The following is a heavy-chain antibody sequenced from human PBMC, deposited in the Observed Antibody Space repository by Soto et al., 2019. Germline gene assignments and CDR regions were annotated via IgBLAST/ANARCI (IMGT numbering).Heavy chain of an antibody. V-gene: IGHV3-33*01. D-gene: IGHD3-16*01. J-gene: IGHJ4*02. CDR3: ARDGDVNTGFGKDY. Sequence: GGSLRLSCAASGFTFSSYGMHWVRQAPGKGLEWVAFIWHDGGNKFYAEPVKGRFTISRDNSKNTLYLKMNSLRAEDTAMYYCARDGDVNTGFGKDYWGQGTLVTVSS. CDR2: IWHDGGNK. CDR1: GFTFSSYG.